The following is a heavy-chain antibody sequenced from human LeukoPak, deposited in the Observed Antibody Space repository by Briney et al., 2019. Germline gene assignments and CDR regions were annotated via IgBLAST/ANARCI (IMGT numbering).Heavy chain of an antibody. Sequence: ASVKVSCKASGYTFSGYYMHWLRQAPGQGLEWMGWINPNSGGTNYAQKFQGRVTMTRDTSISTAYMELSRLGSDDTAVYYCARDGAVVSAAIDNWFDPWGQGTLVTVSS. CDR1: GYTFSGYY. V-gene: IGHV1-2*02. CDR3: ARDGAVVSAAIDNWFDP. J-gene: IGHJ5*02. CDR2: INPNSGGT. D-gene: IGHD2-2*01.